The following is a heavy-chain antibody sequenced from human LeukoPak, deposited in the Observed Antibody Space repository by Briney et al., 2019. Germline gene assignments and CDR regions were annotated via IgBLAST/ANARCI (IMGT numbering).Heavy chain of an antibody. CDR3: SRQPPDYGGSDH. CDR2: IRSKANNYGT. J-gene: IGHJ4*02. Sequence: GGSLRLSCAASGFTFSGPGMHWVRQASGKGLEWVGRIRSKANNYGTAYAASVKGRFTISRDDSKNTAYLQMNSLKTEDTAVYYCSRQPPDYGGSDHWGQGTLVTVSS. V-gene: IGHV3-73*01. CDR1: GFTFSGPG. D-gene: IGHD4/OR15-4a*01.